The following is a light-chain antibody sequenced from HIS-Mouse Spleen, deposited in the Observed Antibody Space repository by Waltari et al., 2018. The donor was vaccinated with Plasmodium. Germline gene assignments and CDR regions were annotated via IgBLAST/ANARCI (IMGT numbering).Light chain of an antibody. Sequence: QTVVTQEPSLTVSPGGTVTLTCASSTGAVTSGYYPNWFQQKPEQAPRALIYSTSNKHPWTPARFSGSLRGGQAALTLSGVQPEDEAEYYCLLYYGGARVFGGGTKLTVL. J-gene: IGLJ3*02. V-gene: IGLV7-43*01. CDR1: TGAVTSGYY. CDR2: STS. CDR3: LLYYGGARV.